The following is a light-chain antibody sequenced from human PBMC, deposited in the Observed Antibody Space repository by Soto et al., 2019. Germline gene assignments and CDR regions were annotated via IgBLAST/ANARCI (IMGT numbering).Light chain of an antibody. CDR2: EVS. J-gene: IGLJ2*01. CDR3: SSYTSSNTLV. CDR1: SSDVGGYNS. V-gene: IGLV2-14*01. Sequence: QSALTQPASVSGSPGQSITISCTGTSSDVGGYNSVSWYQQRPGKAPKLMIFEVSDRPSGVSNRFSGSKSGNTASLTISGLQAEDEADYYCSSYTSSNTLVFGGGTKLTVL.